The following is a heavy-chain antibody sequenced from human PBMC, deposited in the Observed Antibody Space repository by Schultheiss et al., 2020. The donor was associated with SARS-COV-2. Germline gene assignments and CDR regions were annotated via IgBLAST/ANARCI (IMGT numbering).Heavy chain of an antibody. CDR3: ARALRYYYMDV. CDR2: ISYDGSNK. J-gene: IGHJ6*03. D-gene: IGHD4/OR15-4a*01. Sequence: LKISCAASGFTFDDYAMHWVRQAPGKGLEWVAVISYDGSNKYYADSVKGRFTISRDISKNTLFLQMNSLRAEDTAVYYCARALRYYYMDVWGKGTTVTVSS. V-gene: IGHV3-30*04. CDR1: GFTFDDYA.